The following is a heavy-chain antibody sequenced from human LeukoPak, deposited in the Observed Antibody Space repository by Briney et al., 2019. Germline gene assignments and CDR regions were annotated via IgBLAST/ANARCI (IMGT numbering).Heavy chain of an antibody. CDR1: GYTFTGYY. D-gene: IGHD2-15*01. CDR2: INPNSGGT. CDR3: AKDIVVVVAAIPEVFDY. Sequence: ASVKVSCKASGYTFTGYYMHWVRQAPGQGLEWMGWINPNSGGTNYAQKFQGRVTMTRDTSISTAYMELSRLRSDATAVYYCAKDIVVVVAAIPEVFDYWGQGTLVTVSS. V-gene: IGHV1-2*02. J-gene: IGHJ4*02.